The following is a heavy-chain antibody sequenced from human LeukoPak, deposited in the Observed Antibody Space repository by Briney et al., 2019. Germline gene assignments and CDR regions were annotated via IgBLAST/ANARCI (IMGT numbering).Heavy chain of an antibody. V-gene: IGHV4-59*05. CDR1: GFTFSSYA. CDR2: IHYSGNT. Sequence: GSLRLSCAASGFTFSSYAMSWVRQAPGKGLEWIGSIHYSGNTYYNPSLKSPVTISVDTSKNQFSLNLSSVTAADTAVYYCAGRVGATIWTGMEFWGQGILVTVSS. J-gene: IGHJ4*02. CDR3: AGRVGATIWTGMEF. D-gene: IGHD1-26*01.